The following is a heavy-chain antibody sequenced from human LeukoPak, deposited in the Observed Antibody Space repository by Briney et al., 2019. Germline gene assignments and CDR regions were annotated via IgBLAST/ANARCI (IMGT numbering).Heavy chain of an antibody. CDR2: ISYDGSNK. V-gene: IGHV3-30*04. D-gene: IGHD1-26*01. CDR1: GFTFSSYA. Sequence: GGSLRLSCAASGFTFSSYAMHWVRQAPGKGLEWVAVISYDGSNKYYADSVKGRFTISRDNSKNTLYLQMNSLRAEDTAVYYCAKDHLDSGSEDWGQGTLVTVSS. J-gene: IGHJ4*02. CDR3: AKDHLDSGSED.